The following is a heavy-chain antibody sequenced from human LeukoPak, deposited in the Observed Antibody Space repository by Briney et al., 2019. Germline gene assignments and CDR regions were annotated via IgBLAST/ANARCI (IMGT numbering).Heavy chain of an antibody. CDR2: IIPIFGTA. J-gene: IGHJ6*02. D-gene: IGHD2-2*02. Sequence: SVKVSCKASGGTFSSYAISWVRQAPGQGLEWMGGIIPIFGTANYAQKFQGRVTITADESTSTAYMELSSLRSEDTAVYYCASSYCSSTSCYTSSYGMDVWGQGTTVTVSS. CDR3: ASSYCSSTSCYTSSYGMDV. V-gene: IGHV1-69*01. CDR1: GGTFSSYA.